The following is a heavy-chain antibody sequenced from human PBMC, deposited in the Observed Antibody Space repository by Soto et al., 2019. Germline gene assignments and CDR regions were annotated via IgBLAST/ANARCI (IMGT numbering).Heavy chain of an antibody. CDR3: ARDEANYDFGAALRLFDY. Sequence: ASVKVSCKASGYTFTSYGISWVRQAPGQGLEWMGWISAYNGNTNYAQKLQGRVTMTTDTSTSTAYMELRSLRSDDTAVYYCARDEANYDFGAALRLFDYWGQGTLVTVSS. D-gene: IGHD3-3*01. CDR1: GYTFTSYG. CDR2: ISAYNGNT. J-gene: IGHJ4*02. V-gene: IGHV1-18*04.